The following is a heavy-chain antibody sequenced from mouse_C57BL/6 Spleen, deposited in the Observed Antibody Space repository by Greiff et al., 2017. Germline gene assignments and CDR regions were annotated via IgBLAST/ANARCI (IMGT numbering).Heavy chain of an antibody. J-gene: IGHJ2*01. V-gene: IGHV5-9*01. CDR1: GFTFSSYT. Sequence: EVKVEESGGGLVKPGGSLKLSCAASGFTFSSYTMSWVRQTPEKRLEWVATISGGGGNTYYPDSVKGRFTISRDNAKNTLYLQMSSLRSEDTALYYCARHNWYYFDYWGQGTTLTVSS. CDR3: ARHNWYYFDY. CDR2: ISGGGGNT. D-gene: IGHD4-1*01.